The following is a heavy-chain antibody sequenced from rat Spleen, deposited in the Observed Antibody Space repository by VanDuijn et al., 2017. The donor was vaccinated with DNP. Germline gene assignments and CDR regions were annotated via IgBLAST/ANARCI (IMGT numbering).Heavy chain of an antibody. V-gene: IGHV3-3*01. CDR2: IDNAGST. Sequence: EVQLQESGPGLVKSSQSLSLTCSVTGYSITSNHKWSWIRKFPGNELEWMGYIDNAGSTNYNPSLKSRFSITRDTSKNQFFLQMNSVRDEDAATYYCAVQLGVFDFWGQGVMVTVSS. D-gene: IGHD5-1*01. CDR3: AVQLGVFDF. J-gene: IGHJ2*01. CDR1: GYSITSNHK.